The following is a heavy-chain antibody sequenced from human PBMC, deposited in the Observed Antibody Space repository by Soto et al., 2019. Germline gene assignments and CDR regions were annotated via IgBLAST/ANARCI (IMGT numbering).Heavy chain of an antibody. CDR2: IWYDGINK. CDR3: ARARGGSDSSGYYAY. D-gene: IGHD3-22*01. CDR1: GFTFSSYG. J-gene: IGHJ4*02. V-gene: IGHV3-33*01. Sequence: QVQLVESGGGVVQPGRSLRLSCAASGFTFSSYGMHWVRQAPGKGLEWVALIWYDGINKYYADSVKGRFTISRDSSKNTLYLQMNSLRAEDTAVYYCARARGGSDSSGYYAYWGQGTLVTVSS.